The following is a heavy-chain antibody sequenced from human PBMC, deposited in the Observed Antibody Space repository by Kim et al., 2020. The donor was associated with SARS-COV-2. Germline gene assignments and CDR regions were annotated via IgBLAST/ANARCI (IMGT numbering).Heavy chain of an antibody. V-gene: IGHV3-23*01. CDR3: EASDY. J-gene: IGHJ4*02. Sequence: GGSLRLSCAASGFTFSTYAMSWARQAPGKALEWVSTISASGVGTHYADSVRGRFTISRDNSRNTLFLQMNYLRAEDTAIYYCEASDYWGRGSLVTVSS. CDR2: ISASGVGT. CDR1: GFTFSTYA.